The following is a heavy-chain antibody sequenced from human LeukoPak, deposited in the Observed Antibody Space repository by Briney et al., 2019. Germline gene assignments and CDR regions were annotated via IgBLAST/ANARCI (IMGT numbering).Heavy chain of an antibody. Sequence: VSGPALVNPTQALTLTCTFSGFSLTTGGMSVNWIRQPPGKALEWLARIDWDDDKYYSTSLKTRLTISKDTSKNQVVLTMTNMDPVDTATYYCARSRIIARFYFDSWGQGALVTVSS. V-gene: IGHV2-70*11. CDR1: GFSLTTGGMS. CDR3: ARSRIIARFYFDS. J-gene: IGHJ4*02. D-gene: IGHD3-10*01. CDR2: IDWDDDK.